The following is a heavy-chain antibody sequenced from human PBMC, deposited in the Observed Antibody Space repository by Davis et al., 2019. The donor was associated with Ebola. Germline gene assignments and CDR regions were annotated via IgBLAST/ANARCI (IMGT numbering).Heavy chain of an antibody. CDR1: GYTFTSYG. D-gene: IGHD4-17*01. CDR3: ARRDYGDYGAF. V-gene: IGHV1-18*01. Sequence: AASVKVSCKASGYTFTSYGISWVRQAPGQGLEWMGWISAFSGNTNYAQKLQGRVTMTTDTSTSTAYMELRSLRSDDPAVYYFARRDYGDYGAFWGQGTLVTVSS. J-gene: IGHJ4*02. CDR2: ISAFSGNT.